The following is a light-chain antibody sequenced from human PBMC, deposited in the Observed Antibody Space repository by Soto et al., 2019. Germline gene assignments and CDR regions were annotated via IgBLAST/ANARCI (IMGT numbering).Light chain of an antibody. V-gene: IGLV7-46*01. CDR3: LLAYGSIRV. CDR2: DTY. Sequence: QAVVTQETSLTVSPGGTVTLTCGSSTGDVSSGHYPYWFQQKPGQAPRTLIYDTYSKNSWTPARFSGSILGGKAALTLSGAKPEDATDYYCLLAYGSIRVFGGGTKLTVL. CDR1: TGDVSSGHY. J-gene: IGLJ3*02.